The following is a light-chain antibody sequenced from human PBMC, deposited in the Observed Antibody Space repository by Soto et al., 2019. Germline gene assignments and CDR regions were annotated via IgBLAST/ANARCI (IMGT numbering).Light chain of an antibody. V-gene: IGKV3-15*01. CDR2: GAS. CDR3: QQYNNWLT. Sequence: EIVMTQSAVTLSVSPGERATLSCRASQSVSSNLAWYQQKPGQAPRLLIYGASTRATGIPARFSGSGSGTEFTLTISSLQSEDFAVYYCQQYNNWLTFGQGTKVDI. CDR1: QSVSSN. J-gene: IGKJ1*01.